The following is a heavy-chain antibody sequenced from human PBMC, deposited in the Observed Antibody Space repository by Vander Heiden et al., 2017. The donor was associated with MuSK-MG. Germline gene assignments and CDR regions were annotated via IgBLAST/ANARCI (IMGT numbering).Heavy chain of an antibody. CDR2: ISGSGGSI. J-gene: IGHJ6*03. Sequence: DAQLLESGGDLILPGGSLTRSCAASGFTFSNHAFGWVRQAPGKGPGWVSGISGSGGSIDDADSVKGRFTISRDDSKNPLYLQMNSLRVEDTALYYCARGATAYYYYMDVWGKGTTVTVSS. CDR1: GFTFSNHA. V-gene: IGHV3-23*01. CDR3: ARGATAYYYYMDV.